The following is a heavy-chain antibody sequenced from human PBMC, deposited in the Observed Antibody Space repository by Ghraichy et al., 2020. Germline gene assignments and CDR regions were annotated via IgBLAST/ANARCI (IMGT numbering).Heavy chain of an antibody. D-gene: IGHD3-10*01. V-gene: IGHV3-21*01. CDR2: ISSSSSYI. J-gene: IGHJ3*02. CDR1: GFTFSSYS. CDR3: AIYGSGIDAFDI. Sequence: GESLNISCAASGFTFSSYSMNWVRQAPGKGLEWVSSISSSSSYIYYADSVKGRFTISRDNAKNSLYLQMNSLRAEDTAVYYCAIYGSGIDAFDIWGQGTMVTVSS.